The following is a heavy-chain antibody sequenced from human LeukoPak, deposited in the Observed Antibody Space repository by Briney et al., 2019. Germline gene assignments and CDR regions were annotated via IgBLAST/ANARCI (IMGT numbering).Heavy chain of an antibody. D-gene: IGHD2-21*02. V-gene: IGHV3-30-3*01. J-gene: IGHJ4*02. Sequence: GRSLRLSCAASGFTFSSYAMHWVRQAPGKGLEWVAVISYDGSNKYYADSVKGRFTISRDNSKNTLYLQMNSLRAEDTAVYYCARDSCGGDCYLFGYWGQGTLVTVSS. CDR3: ARDSCGGDCYLFGY. CDR1: GFTFSSYA. CDR2: ISYDGSNK.